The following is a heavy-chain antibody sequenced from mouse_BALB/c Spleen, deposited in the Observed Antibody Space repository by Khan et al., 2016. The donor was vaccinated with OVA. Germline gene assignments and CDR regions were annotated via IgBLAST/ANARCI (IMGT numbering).Heavy chain of an antibody. Sequence: QVQLKESGAELARPGASVKMSCKASGYTFTSYTIHWIKLRPGQGLEWIGFINPSNGYTNYNQKFKDKATLTADKSSTPVYMQLSSLTSDDSAVYTGVRDGAYRRSEGWFDYWGQGTTVTVSA. J-gene: IGHJ3*01. CDR2: INPSNGYT. D-gene: IGHD2-10*01. V-gene: IGHV1-4*01. CDR1: GYTFTSYT. CDR3: VRDGAYRRSEGWFDY.